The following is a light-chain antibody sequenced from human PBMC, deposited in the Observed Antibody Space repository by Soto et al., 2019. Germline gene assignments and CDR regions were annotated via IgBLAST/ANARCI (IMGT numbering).Light chain of an antibody. V-gene: IGKV1-39*01. CDR1: QSISSN. CDR2: AAP. CDR3: QQTYSTPWT. J-gene: IGKJ1*01. Sequence: EIQVTQSPSALSESVGDRVTITCRASQSISSNLNWYQQIPGKAPKLLIYAAPSLQSRVPSRFSGIASRTDFTLTISSVQPEDFASYHCQQTYSTPWTFGQGTKVDIK.